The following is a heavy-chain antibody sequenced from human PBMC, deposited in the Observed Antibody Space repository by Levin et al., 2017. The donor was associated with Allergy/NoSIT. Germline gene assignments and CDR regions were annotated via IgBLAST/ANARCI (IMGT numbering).Heavy chain of an antibody. D-gene: IGHD2-15*01. CDR3: AKGSYCSAGTCYSRLGY. V-gene: IGHV3-23*01. CDR2: ISGSGGTT. Sequence: PGGSLRLSCAASGFTFSTDVMSWVRQAPGQGLEWVSGISGSGGTTYYADSAKGRFTISRDNSKNTLYLQRNGLRAEDTAVYYCAKGSYCSAGTCYSRLGYWGQGTLVTVSS. CDR1: GFTFSTDV. J-gene: IGHJ4*02.